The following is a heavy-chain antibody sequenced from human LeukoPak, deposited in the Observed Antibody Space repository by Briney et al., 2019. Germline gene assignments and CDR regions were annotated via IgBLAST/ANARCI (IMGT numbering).Heavy chain of an antibody. D-gene: IGHD5-18*01. Sequence: SQTLSLTCTVSGGSISSGGYYWSWIRQHPGKGLEWIGYIYYSGSTYYNPSLKSRVTISVDTSKNQFSLKLSSVTAADTAVYYCARLPGFRGYSYGETWSAFDIWGQGTMVTVSS. CDR1: GGSISSGGYY. CDR3: ARLPGFRGYSYGETWSAFDI. V-gene: IGHV4-31*03. CDR2: IYYSGST. J-gene: IGHJ3*02.